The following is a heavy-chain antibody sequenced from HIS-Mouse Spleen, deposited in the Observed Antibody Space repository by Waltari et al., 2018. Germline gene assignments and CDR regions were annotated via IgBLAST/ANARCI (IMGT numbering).Heavy chain of an antibody. CDR1: GGSFSGYY. V-gene: IGHV4-34*01. Sequence: QVQLQQWGAGLLKPSETLSLTCAVYGGSFSGYYWSWLRQPPGKGLEWIGEINHSGSTNYNPSLKSRVTISVDTSKNQFSLKLSSVTAADTAVYYCARGPELGYCSGGSCYSLDYWGQGTLVTVSS. J-gene: IGHJ4*02. D-gene: IGHD2-15*01. CDR2: INHSGST. CDR3: ARGPELGYCSGGSCYSLDY.